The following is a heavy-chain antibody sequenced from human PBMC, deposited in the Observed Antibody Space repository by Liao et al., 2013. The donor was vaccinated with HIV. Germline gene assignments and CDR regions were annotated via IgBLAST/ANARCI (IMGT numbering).Heavy chain of an antibody. V-gene: IGHV4-34*01. D-gene: IGHD6-19*01. CDR3: ARDSSQQWRFGYFDP. J-gene: IGHJ5*02. CDR1: GGSISSGGYS. Sequence: QVQLQQWGTGLLKPSETLSLTCAVYGGSISSGGYSWSWIRQPPGKGLEWIGEINHSGSTNYNPSLKSRVSISLDTSKNHFSLNLTSVTAADTAVYYCARDSSQQWRFGYFDPWGQGNPGHRLL. CDR2: INHSGST.